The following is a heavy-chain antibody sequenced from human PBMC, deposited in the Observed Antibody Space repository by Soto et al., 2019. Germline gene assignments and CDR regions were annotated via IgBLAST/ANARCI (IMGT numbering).Heavy chain of an antibody. CDR3: ARDGGSGLGWFDP. CDR2: IYYSGST. D-gene: IGHD6-19*01. CDR1: GGTISSGGYY. V-gene: IGHV4-31*03. Sequence: TLSLTCTVSGGTISSGGYYWSWIRQHPGKGLEWIGYIYYSGSTYYNPSLRSRVTISVDTSKNQFSLKLSSVTAADTAVYYCARDGGSGLGWFDPWGQGTLVTVPS. J-gene: IGHJ5*02.